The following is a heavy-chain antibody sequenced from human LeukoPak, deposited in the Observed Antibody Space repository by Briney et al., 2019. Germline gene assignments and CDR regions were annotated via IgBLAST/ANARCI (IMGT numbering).Heavy chain of an antibody. Sequence: SVKVSCKASGGTFSSYAISWVRQAPGQGLEWMGGIIPIFGTANYSQKFQGRVTITADESTSTAYMELSSLRSEDTAVYYCARENSSSWSTFDYWGQGTLVTVSS. V-gene: IGHV1-69*01. CDR3: ARENSSSWSTFDY. D-gene: IGHD6-13*01. J-gene: IGHJ4*02. CDR1: GGTFSSYA. CDR2: IIPIFGTA.